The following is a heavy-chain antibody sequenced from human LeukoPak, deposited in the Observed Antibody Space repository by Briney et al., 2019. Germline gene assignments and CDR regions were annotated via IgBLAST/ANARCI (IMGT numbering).Heavy chain of an antibody. CDR2: IDNGGKT. D-gene: IGHD3-10*01. CDR1: GFTVSSNY. J-gene: IGHJ3*02. CDR3: AKPSYYYGSGSPYAFDI. V-gene: IGHV3-53*01. Sequence: GGSLRLSCAASGFTVSSNYMSWVRQAPGKGLECVSVIDNGGKTYYGDSVKGRFTISRDNSKNTVYLQMNSLRAEDTAVYYCAKPSYYYGSGSPYAFDIWGQGTMVTVSS.